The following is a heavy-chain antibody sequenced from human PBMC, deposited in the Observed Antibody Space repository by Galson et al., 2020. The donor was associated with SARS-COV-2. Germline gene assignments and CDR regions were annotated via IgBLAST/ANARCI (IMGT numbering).Heavy chain of an antibody. J-gene: IGHJ4*02. V-gene: IGHV4-31*03. CDR2: ISYSGNS. CDR1: GGSISSGGYY. D-gene: IGHD3-10*01. CDR3: VWSRISMFQGVEG. Sequence: TLSLTCTVSGGSISSGGYYWSWIRQHPGKGREWIGYISYSGNSYYNPSLKCRVTVSVDTSRNQFALKLGAVTAADTAVYYCVWSRISMFQGVEGWGQGTLVAVPP.